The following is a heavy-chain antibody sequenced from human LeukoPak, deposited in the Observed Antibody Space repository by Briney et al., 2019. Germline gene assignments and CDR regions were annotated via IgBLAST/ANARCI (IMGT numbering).Heavy chain of an antibody. V-gene: IGHV3-30-3*01. CDR3: ARDDGYSYDFDY. CDR1: GFTFSSYA. CDR2: ISYDGSNK. Sequence: PGGSLRLSCAASGFTFSSYAMHWVRQAPGKGLEWVAVISYDGSNKYYADSVKGRFTISRDNSKNTLYLQMNSLRAEDTAVYYCARDDGYSYDFDYWGQGTLVTVSS. J-gene: IGHJ4*02. D-gene: IGHD5-18*01.